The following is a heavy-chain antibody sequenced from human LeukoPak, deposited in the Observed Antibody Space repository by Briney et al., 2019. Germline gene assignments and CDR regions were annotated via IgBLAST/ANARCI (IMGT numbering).Heavy chain of an antibody. CDR2: ISSGGTTV. Sequence: GGSLRLSCAASGFTFSSYSMNWVRQAPGKGLEWVSYISSGGTTVYYPDSVKGRFTISRDNAKSSLYLQMNSLRAEDTAVYYCARDGGVNAFDIWGQGTMVTVSS. J-gene: IGHJ3*02. D-gene: IGHD2-8*02. CDR3: ARDGGVNAFDI. CDR1: GFTFSSYS. V-gene: IGHV3-48*04.